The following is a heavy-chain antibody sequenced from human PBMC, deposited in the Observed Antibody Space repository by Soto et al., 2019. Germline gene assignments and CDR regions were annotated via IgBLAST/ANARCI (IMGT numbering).Heavy chain of an antibody. V-gene: IGHV3-74*01. J-gene: IGHJ6*02. CDR3: ARGLRGGYGMDV. Sequence: EVQLVESGGGLVQPGGSLRLSCAASGFTFSSYWMHWVRQAPGKGLVWVSRIRYDGRITNYADSVKGRSTISRDDAKNTVYLQMNSLRAEDTAVDYCARGLRGGYGMDVWGQGTTVTVSS. CDR1: GFTFSSYW. CDR2: IRYDGRIT. D-gene: IGHD3-16*01.